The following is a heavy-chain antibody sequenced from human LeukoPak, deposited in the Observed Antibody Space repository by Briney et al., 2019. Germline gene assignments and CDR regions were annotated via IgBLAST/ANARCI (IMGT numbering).Heavy chain of an antibody. V-gene: IGHV4-30-2*01. D-gene: IGHD3-22*01. CDR3: ARDQGDSSGLGWVDY. J-gene: IGHJ4*02. CDR2: IYHSGST. Sequence: SETLSLTCTVSGGSISSGGYYWSWIRQPPGKGLEWIGYIYHSGSTYYNPSLKSRVTISVDTSKNQFSLKLTSVTAADTAVYYCARDQGDSSGLGWVDYWGQGTLVTVSS. CDR1: GGSISSGGYY.